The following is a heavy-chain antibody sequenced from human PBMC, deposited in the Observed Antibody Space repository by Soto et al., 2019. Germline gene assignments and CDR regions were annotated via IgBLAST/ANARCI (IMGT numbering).Heavy chain of an antibody. Sequence: EVQLVESGGGLVQPGRSLRLSCAASGFTFSSYSMHWVRQAPGKGLVWVSRINSDGSSTSHADSVKGRFTISRDNAKNTLYLQMNSLRAEDTAVYYCARDTGIAARYFDYWGQGTLVTVSS. J-gene: IGHJ4*02. CDR3: ARDTGIAARYFDY. D-gene: IGHD6-6*01. CDR2: INSDGSST. CDR1: GFTFSSYS. V-gene: IGHV3-74*01.